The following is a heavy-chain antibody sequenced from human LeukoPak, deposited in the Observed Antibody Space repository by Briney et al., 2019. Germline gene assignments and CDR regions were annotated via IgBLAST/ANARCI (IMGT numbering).Heavy chain of an antibody. V-gene: IGHV1-2*02. J-gene: IGHJ5*02. D-gene: IGHD3-3*01. CDR3: ARVRTIFGVVSFDP. CDR2: INPNSGGT. CDR1: GYTFTGYY. Sequence: ASVKVSCKAFGYTFTGYYMHWVRQAPGQGLEWMGWINPNSGGTNYAQKFQGRVTMTRDTSISTAYMELSRLRSDDTAVYYCARVRTIFGVVSFDPWGQGTLVTVSS.